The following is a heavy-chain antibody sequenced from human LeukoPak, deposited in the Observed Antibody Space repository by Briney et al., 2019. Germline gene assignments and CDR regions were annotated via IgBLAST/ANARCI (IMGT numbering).Heavy chain of an antibody. CDR1: GFTFDDYA. D-gene: IGHD3-10*01. CDR2: ISWNSGSI. CDR3: ARDNLGSGSYYKDAFDI. Sequence: GGSLRLSCAASGFTFDDYAMHWVRQAPGKGLEWVSGISWNSGSIGYADSVKGRFTISRDNAKNSLYLQMNSLRAEDTALYYCARDNLGSGSYYKDAFDIWGQGTMVTVSS. J-gene: IGHJ3*02. V-gene: IGHV3-9*01.